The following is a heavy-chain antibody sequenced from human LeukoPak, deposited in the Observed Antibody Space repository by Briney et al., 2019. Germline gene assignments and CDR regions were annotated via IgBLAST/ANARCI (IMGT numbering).Heavy chain of an antibody. CDR2: IYYSGST. D-gene: IGHD3-3*01. Sequence: SETLSLTCTVSGGSISSSSYYWGWIRQPPGKGLEWIGSIYYSGSTYYNPSLKSRVTISVDTSKNQFSLKLSSVTAADTAVYYCARGRGVFGVVISSPTFDYWGQGTLVTVSS. CDR3: ARGRGVFGVVISSPTFDY. CDR1: GGSISSSSYY. J-gene: IGHJ4*02. V-gene: IGHV4-39*07.